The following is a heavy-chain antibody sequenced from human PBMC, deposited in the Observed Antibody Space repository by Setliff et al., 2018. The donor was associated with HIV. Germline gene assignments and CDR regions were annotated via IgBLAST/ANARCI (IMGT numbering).Heavy chain of an antibody. CDR2: IHHSGSA. J-gene: IGHJ3*02. V-gene: IGHV4-38-2*01. Sequence: SETLSLTCAVSGYSISDGYYWGWIRQPPGKGPEWIGSIHHSGSAHFNPSLKSRVAMSVDTPENQFSLTLSSVTAADTAVYYCASPRSLLVWYDAFDIWGQGTRVTV. CDR3: ASPRSLLVWYDAFDI. D-gene: IGHD3-16*01. CDR1: GYSISDGYY.